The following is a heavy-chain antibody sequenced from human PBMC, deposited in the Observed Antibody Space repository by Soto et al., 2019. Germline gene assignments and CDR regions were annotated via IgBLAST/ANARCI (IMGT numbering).Heavy chain of an antibody. V-gene: IGHV3-9*01. CDR1: GFSFDDST. CDR3: AKWSAYDVLSGSFDY. Sequence: GGSLRLSCAASGFSFDDSTMHWVRQAPGEGLEWVSGISWNSRNIGYADSLKGRLTISRDNATTSLYLQLNSLRVEDTALYFCAKWSAYDVLSGSFDYWGRGTLVIVSA. D-gene: IGHD3-9*01. CDR2: ISWNSRNI. J-gene: IGHJ4*02.